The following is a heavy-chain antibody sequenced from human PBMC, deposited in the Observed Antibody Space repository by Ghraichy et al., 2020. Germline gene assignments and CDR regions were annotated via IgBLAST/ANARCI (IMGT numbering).Heavy chain of an antibody. CDR1: GGSISSGGYY. J-gene: IGHJ3*02. Sequence: SETLSLTCTVSGGSISSGGYYWSWIRQHPGKGLEWIGYIYYSGSTYYNPSLKSRVTISVDTSKNQFSLKLSSVTAADTAVYYCARDRARGSAFDIWGQGTMVTVSS. CDR2: IYYSGST. D-gene: IGHD1-26*01. CDR3: ARDRARGSAFDI. V-gene: IGHV4-31*03.